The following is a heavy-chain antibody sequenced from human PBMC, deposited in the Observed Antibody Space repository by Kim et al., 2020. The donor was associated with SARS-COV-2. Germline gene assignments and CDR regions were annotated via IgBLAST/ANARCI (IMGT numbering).Heavy chain of an antibody. Sequence: GGSLRLSCAASGFTFSNAWMSWVRQAPGKGLEWVGRIKSKTDGGTTDYAAPVKGRITISRDDSKNTLYLQMNSLKTEDTAEYYCTIEDCSSTSCYGSRYYYYYGMDVWGQGTTVTVSS. CDR3: TIEDCSSTSCYGSRYYYYYGMDV. D-gene: IGHD2-2*01. J-gene: IGHJ6*02. CDR2: IKSKTDGGTT. CDR1: GFTFSNAW. V-gene: IGHV3-15*01.